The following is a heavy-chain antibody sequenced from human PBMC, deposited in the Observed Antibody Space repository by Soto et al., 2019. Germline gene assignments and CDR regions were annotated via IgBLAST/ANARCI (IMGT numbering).Heavy chain of an antibody. CDR2: INHSGST. D-gene: IGHD3-9*01. CDR1: GGSFSGYY. CDR3: ARGSSDLDPHPTIRNNYDILTGYYYYFDY. V-gene: IGHV4-34*01. Sequence: SETLSLTCAVYGGSFSGYYWSWIRQPPGKGLEWIGEINHSGSTNYNPSLKSRVTISVDTSKNQFSLKLSSVTAADTAVYYCARGSSDLDPHPTIRNNYDILTGYYYYFDYWGQGTLVTVYS. J-gene: IGHJ4*02.